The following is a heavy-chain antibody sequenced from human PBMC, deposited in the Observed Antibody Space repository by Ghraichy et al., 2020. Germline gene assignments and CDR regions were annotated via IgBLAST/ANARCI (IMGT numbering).Heavy chain of an antibody. V-gene: IGHV4-30-2*01. CDR1: GGSISSGGYS. J-gene: IGHJ1*01. D-gene: IGHD4-23*01. CDR2: IYHSGST. Sequence: SETLSLTCAVSGGSISSGGYSWSWIRQPPGKGLEWIGYIYHSGSTYYNPSLKSRVTISVDRSKNQFSLKLSSVTAADTAVYYCARGDGNTPMVGLEYFQHWGQGTLVTVSS. CDR3: ARGDGNTPMVGLEYFQH.